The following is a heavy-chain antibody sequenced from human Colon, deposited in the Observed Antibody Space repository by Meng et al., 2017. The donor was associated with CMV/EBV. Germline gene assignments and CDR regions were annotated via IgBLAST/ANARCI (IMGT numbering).Heavy chain of an antibody. CDR1: GFTFNNYA. V-gene: IGHV3-23*01. CDR2: VTGSGARA. J-gene: IGHJ6*02. CDR3: AKGRGPNSVTGTPGDYYHYYAMDV. Sequence: GGSLRLSCTASGFTFNNYALSWVRQPPGKGLQWVSAVTGSGARAYYADSVEGRFTISRDNSQDTLHLQMNTLRPDDTAVYYCAKGRGPNSVTGTPGDYYHYYAMDVWGQGTTVTVSS. D-gene: IGHD1-1*01.